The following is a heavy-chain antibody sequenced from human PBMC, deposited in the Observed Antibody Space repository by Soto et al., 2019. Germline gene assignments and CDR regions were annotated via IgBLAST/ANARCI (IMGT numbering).Heavy chain of an antibody. D-gene: IGHD6-13*01. Sequence: QVQLVQSGAEVKKPGSSVKVSCKASGGTFSSYAISWVRQAPGQGLEWMGGIIPIFGTANYAQKFQGRVTITADKYTSKAYRELSSLRYEDTAVYYCARSSQGIAAAGSYYYGMDVWGKGTTVTVSP. CDR3: ARSSQGIAAAGSYYYGMDV. CDR1: GGTFSSYA. V-gene: IGHV1-69*06. J-gene: IGHJ6*04. CDR2: IIPIFGTA.